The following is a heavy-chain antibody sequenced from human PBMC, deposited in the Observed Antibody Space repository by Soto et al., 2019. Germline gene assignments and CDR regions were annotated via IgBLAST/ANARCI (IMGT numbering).Heavy chain of an antibody. CDR2: ISYDGSNQ. Sequence: QMQLVESGGGVVQPGRSLKLSCAASGFTFSSHGMHWVRQSPGKGLEWVAIISYDGSNQYYADSVKGRFTISRDNSKNTLYLQMNSLRPEDTAVYYCAKDQCRNGVCYVSFYYAMDVWGQGTTVTVSS. CDR1: GFTFSSHG. V-gene: IGHV3-30*18. J-gene: IGHJ6*02. CDR3: AKDQCRNGVCYVSFYYAMDV. D-gene: IGHD2-8*01.